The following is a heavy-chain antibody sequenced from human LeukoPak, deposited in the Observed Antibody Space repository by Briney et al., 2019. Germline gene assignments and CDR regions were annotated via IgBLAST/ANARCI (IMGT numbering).Heavy chain of an antibody. CDR1: GFTFSSYG. J-gene: IGHJ4*02. CDR2: MSYDGSNK. CDR3: ARYGDYIDY. V-gene: IGHV3-30*03. D-gene: IGHD4-17*01. Sequence: PGRSLRLSCAASGFTFSSYGMHWVRQAPGKGLEWVAVMSYDGSNKYYADSVKGRFTISRDNSKNTLYLQMNSLRAEDTAVYYCARYGDYIDYWGQGTLVTVSS.